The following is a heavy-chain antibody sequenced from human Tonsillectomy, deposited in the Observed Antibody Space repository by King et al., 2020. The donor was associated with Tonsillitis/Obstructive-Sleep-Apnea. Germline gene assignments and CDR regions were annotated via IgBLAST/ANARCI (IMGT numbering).Heavy chain of an antibody. D-gene: IGHD3-10*01. CDR3: AKHLVEEDYGSGSDSKVDY. CDR1: GFPLRSYA. CDR2: ISGSGYST. Sequence: VQLVESGGGLVQPGGSLRISCAASGFPLRSYAMSWVRQAPGKGLEWVSAISGSGYSTHYADSVKGRFTISRDNSKNTLYVQMNSLRAEDTAGYYCAKHLVEEDYGSGSDSKVDYWGQGTLVTVSS. V-gene: IGHV3-23*04. J-gene: IGHJ4*02.